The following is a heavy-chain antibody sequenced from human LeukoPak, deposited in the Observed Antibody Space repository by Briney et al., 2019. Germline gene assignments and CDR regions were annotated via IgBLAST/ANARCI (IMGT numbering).Heavy chain of an antibody. V-gene: IGHV3-23*01. J-gene: IGHJ4*02. D-gene: IGHD6-13*01. Sequence: PGGSLRLSCAASGFTLSSHAMSWVRQAPGKGLEWISTFSESSGSGHYADSVKGRFPISRDLSKNTLYLQMNSLRAEDTAVYYCARDPSTSWWGYFAYWGQGALVTVSS. CDR2: FSESSGSG. CDR3: ARDPSTSWWGYFAY. CDR1: GFTLSSHA.